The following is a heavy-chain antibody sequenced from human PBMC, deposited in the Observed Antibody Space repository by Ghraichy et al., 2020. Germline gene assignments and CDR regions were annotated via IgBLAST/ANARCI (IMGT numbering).Heavy chain of an antibody. V-gene: IGHV3-23*01. CDR3: ANGGNGLPADY. CDR2: ISGSGGNT. Sequence: GGSLRLSCAVSGLTFSSHAMTWVRQTPGQGLEWVSSISGSGGNTFYTDSVRGRFTIYRDNSKNTLYLQMNRVRVGDTAIYYCANGGNGLPADYWGQGALVTVSS. D-gene: IGHD4-23*01. J-gene: IGHJ4*02. CDR1: GLTFSSHA.